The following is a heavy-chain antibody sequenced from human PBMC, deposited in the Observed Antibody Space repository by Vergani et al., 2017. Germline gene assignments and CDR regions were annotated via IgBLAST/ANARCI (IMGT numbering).Heavy chain of an antibody. V-gene: IGHV3-11*04. CDR3: ARENYYDSSGPDY. Sequence: LEESGGGSVKPGGSLRLSCAASGFTFSDHYMSWIRQAPGKGLEWVSHIIPGASTVSYTDSVTGRFTVSRDNENNSLTLDMTTLRVEDTAVYYCARENYYDSSGPDYWGQGTLVTVSS. D-gene: IGHD3-22*01. CDR1: GFTFSDHY. J-gene: IGHJ4*02. CDR2: IIPGASTV.